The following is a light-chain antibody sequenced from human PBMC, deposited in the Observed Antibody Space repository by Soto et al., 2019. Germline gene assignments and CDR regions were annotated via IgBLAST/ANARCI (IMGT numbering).Light chain of an antibody. CDR1: SSDVGGYNY. CDR3: SSYTCSSTIHV. V-gene: IGLV2-14*01. J-gene: IGLJ1*01. Sequence: QSALTQPASVSGSPGQSTTISCTGTSSDVGGYNYVSWYQQHPGKAPKLMIYDVSNRPSGVSNRFSGSKSGNTASLTISGLQAEDEADYYCSSYTCSSTIHVFGTGTEVTVL. CDR2: DVS.